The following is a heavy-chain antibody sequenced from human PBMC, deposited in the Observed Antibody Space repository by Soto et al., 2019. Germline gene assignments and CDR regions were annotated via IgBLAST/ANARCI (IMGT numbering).Heavy chain of an antibody. V-gene: IGHV4-39*01. J-gene: IGHJ4*02. D-gene: IGHD2-15*01. CDR3: GKVLVGATGHTDSDS. CDR2: IDYNGVT. Sequence: SETLSLTCTVSGGSIYRSGYYWGWIRQPPGRGLGWIGNIDYNGVTYSNPSLKSRVTISRDTSKNQFSLKLTSVTAADTALYYCGKVLVGATGHTDSDSWGPGTLVTVSS. CDR1: GGSIYRSGYY.